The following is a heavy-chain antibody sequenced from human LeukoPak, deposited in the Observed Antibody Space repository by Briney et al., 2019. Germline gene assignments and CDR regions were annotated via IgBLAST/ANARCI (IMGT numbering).Heavy chain of an antibody. J-gene: IGHJ4*02. CDR1: GFTFSDYY. D-gene: IGHD4-17*01. CDR2: ISSSGSTI. Sequence: GGSLRLSCAASGFTFSDYYMSWIRQAPGKGLEWVSYISSSGSTIYYADSVKGRFTISRDNAKNSLYLQMNSLRAEDTAAYYCVLHDYGDYFDYWGQGTLVTVSS. CDR3: VLHDYGDYFDY. V-gene: IGHV3-11*04.